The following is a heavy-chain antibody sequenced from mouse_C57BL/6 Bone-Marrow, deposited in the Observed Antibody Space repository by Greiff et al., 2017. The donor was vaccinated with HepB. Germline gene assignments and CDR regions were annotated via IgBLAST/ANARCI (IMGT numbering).Heavy chain of an antibody. J-gene: IGHJ2*01. Sequence: VQLQQSGTVLARPGASVKMSCKTSGYTFTSYWMHWVKQRPGQGLEWIGAIYPGNSDTSYNQKFKGKAKLTAVTSASTAYVELSSLTNEDSAVYYCTRGITTVVPDYWGQGTTLTVSS. V-gene: IGHV1-5*01. CDR2: IYPGNSDT. CDR3: TRGITTVVPDY. D-gene: IGHD1-1*01. CDR1: GYTFTSYW.